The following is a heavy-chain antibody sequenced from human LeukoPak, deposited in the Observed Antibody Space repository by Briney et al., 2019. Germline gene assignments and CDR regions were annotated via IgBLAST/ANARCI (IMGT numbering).Heavy chain of an antibody. CDR1: GFTFSSYG. J-gene: IGHJ4*02. CDR2: ISYDGSNK. Sequence: GRSLRLSCAASGFTFSSYGMHWVRQAPGKGLEWVAVISYDGSNKYYADSVKGRFTISRGNSKNTLYLQMNSLRAEDTAVYYCARDLGVTTLAYWGQGTLVTVSS. D-gene: IGHD4-23*01. CDR3: ARDLGVTTLAY. V-gene: IGHV3-30*03.